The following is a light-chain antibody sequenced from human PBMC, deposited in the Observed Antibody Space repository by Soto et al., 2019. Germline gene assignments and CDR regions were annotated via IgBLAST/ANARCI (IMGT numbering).Light chain of an antibody. CDR2: DVS. J-gene: IGLJ3*02. CDR1: SSDVGGYNY. CDR3: SSYTSSSTWV. V-gene: IGLV2-14*01. Sequence: QSALTQPASVSGSPGQSIAISCTGTSSDVGGYNYVSWYQQHPGKTPNLMIYDVSNRPSGVSNRFSGSKSGNTASLTLSGLRGEDEADYYCSSYTSSSTWVFGGGTKLTVL.